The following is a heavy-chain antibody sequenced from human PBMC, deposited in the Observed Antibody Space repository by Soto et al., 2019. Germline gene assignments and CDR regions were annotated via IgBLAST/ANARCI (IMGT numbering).Heavy chain of an antibody. Sequence: QLQLQESGPGLVKPSESLSLTCTVSGGSISSSSYYWGWIRQPPGKGLEWIGSIYYSGSTYYNPSLKSRVTISVDTSKNQFSLKLSSVTAADTAVYYCARNDYDYVWGSYRPRYGMDVWGHWTTVTVSS. J-gene: IGHJ6*02. CDR2: IYYSGST. CDR3: ARNDYDYVWGSYRPRYGMDV. D-gene: IGHD3-16*02. V-gene: IGHV4-39*01. CDR1: GGSISSSSYY.